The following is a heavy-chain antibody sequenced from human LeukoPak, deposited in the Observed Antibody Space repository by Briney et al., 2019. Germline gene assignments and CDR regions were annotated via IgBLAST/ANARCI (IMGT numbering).Heavy chain of an antibody. D-gene: IGHD5-18*01. V-gene: IGHV3-30-3*01. J-gene: IGHJ3*02. Sequence: GGSLRLSCAASGFTFSSYAMHWVRQAPGKGLEWVAVISYDGSNKYYADSVEGRFTISRDNSKNTLYLQMNSLRAEDTAVYYCARDQLTRDAFDIWGQGTMVTVSS. CDR1: GFTFSSYA. CDR3: ARDQLTRDAFDI. CDR2: ISYDGSNK.